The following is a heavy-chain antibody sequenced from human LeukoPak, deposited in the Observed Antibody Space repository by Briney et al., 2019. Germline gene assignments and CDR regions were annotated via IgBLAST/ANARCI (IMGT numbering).Heavy chain of an antibody. Sequence: ASVKVSCKASGYTFTSYGISWVRQAPGQGLEWMGWISAYNGNTNYAQKLQGRVTMTTDTSTSTAYMELRSLRSDDTAVYYCARGGTYYYDSSGRFDYWGQGTLVTVSS. CDR2: ISAYNGNT. CDR1: GYTFTSYG. V-gene: IGHV1-18*01. D-gene: IGHD3-22*01. CDR3: ARGGTYYYDSSGRFDY. J-gene: IGHJ4*02.